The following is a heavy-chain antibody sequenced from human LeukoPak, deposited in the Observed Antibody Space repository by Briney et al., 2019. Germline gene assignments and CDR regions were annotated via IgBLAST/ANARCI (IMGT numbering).Heavy chain of an antibody. Sequence: SETLSLTCTVSGGSISSYYWSWIRQPPGKGLEWIGYIYYSGSTNYNPSLKSRVTISVDTSKNQFSLKLSSVTAADTAMYYCARAIVGAEYIWGQGTMVTVSS. J-gene: IGHJ3*02. CDR1: GGSISSYY. D-gene: IGHD1-26*01. CDR2: IYYSGST. CDR3: ARAIVGAEYI. V-gene: IGHV4-59*12.